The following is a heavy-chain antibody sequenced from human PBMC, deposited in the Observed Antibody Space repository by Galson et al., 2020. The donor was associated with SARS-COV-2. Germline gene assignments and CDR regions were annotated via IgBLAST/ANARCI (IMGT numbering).Heavy chain of an antibody. CDR3: ARDYYDSSGYSTNGMDV. V-gene: IGHV3-30*04. Sequence: SCVASGFTFSRYALHWVRQAPGKGLEWVAVISYDGRNKHYADSVKGRFTISRDNSKNTLYLQMNSLRPDDTAVYSCARDYYDSSGYSTNGMDVWGQGTTVTVSS. CDR1: GFTFSRYA. CDR2: ISYDGRNK. D-gene: IGHD3-22*01. J-gene: IGHJ6*02.